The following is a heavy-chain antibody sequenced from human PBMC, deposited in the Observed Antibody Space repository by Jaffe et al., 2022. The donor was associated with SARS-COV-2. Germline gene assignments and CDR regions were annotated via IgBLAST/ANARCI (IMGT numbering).Heavy chain of an antibody. CDR1: GFTFSNYW. CDR3: AKGQWLDDS. V-gene: IGHV3-7*01. Sequence: EVQLVESGGGLVQPGGSLRLSCAVSGFTFSNYWMSWVRQSPGKGLEWVANIKEDGSEKYYVDSVKGRFTISRDNAKNSLYLQMNSLRVEDTAVYYCAKGQWLDDSWGQGTLVSVSS. J-gene: IGHJ5*01. CDR2: IKEDGSEK. D-gene: IGHD6-19*01.